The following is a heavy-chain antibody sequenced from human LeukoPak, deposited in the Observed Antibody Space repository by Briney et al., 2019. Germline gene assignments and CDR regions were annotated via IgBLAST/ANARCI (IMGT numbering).Heavy chain of an antibody. J-gene: IGHJ4*02. V-gene: IGHV3-30*02. CDR2: IRAHGGDK. Sequence: GGSLRLSCAASGFTFSSYGMHWVRQAQGKALEWVAFIRAHGGDKYCADSVKGRFTISGDNSKNTLSLQMTSLRNEDTAVYYCVRDRDWAFDYWGQGTLVTVSS. CDR1: GFTFSSYG. CDR3: VRDRDWAFDY. D-gene: IGHD3-9*01.